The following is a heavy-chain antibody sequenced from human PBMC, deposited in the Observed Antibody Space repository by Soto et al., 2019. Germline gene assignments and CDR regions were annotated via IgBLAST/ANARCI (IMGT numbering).Heavy chain of an antibody. D-gene: IGHD3-22*01. V-gene: IGHV1-69*13. Sequence: ASVKVSCKASGGTFSSYAISWVRQAPGQGLEWMGGIIPIFGTANYAQKFQGRVTITADESTSTAYMELSSLRSEDTAVYYCARDVLYYSDSSGYLPRGVNEAYGMDVWGQGTTVTVSS. J-gene: IGHJ6*02. CDR3: ARDVLYYSDSSGYLPRGVNEAYGMDV. CDR1: GGTFSSYA. CDR2: IIPIFGTA.